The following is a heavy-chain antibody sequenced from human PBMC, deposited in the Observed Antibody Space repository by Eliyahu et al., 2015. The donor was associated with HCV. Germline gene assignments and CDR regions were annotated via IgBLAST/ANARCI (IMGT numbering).Heavy chain of an antibody. Sequence: QVQLVQSGAEVKKPGSSVKVXCKASGXTFSSYTISWVRQAPGQGLEWMGRIXPILGIANYAQKFQGRVTITADKSTSTAYMELSSLRSEDTAVYYCARERIAVAGIDYWGQGTLVTVSS. CDR3: ARERIAVAGIDY. CDR1: GXTFSSYT. D-gene: IGHD6-19*01. CDR2: IXPILGIA. J-gene: IGHJ4*02. V-gene: IGHV1-69*02.